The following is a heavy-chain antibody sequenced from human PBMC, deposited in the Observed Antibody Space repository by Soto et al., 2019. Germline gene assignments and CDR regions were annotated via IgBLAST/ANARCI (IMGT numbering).Heavy chain of an antibody. Sequence: EVQLLESGGGLVQPGGSLRLSCAASGFTFSSYAMSWVRQAPGKGLEWVSAISGSGGSTYYADSVKGRFTISRDNSKNTLYLQMNSLSAEDTAVYYCAKRSRTGYCSSTSWYGGMDVWCQGTTVTVSS. CDR2: ISGSGGST. D-gene: IGHD2-2*03. V-gene: IGHV3-23*01. J-gene: IGHJ6*02. CDR3: AKRSRTGYCSSTSWYGGMDV. CDR1: GFTFSSYA.